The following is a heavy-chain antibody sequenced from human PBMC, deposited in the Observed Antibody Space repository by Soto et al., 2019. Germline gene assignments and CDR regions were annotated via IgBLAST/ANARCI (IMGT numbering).Heavy chain of an antibody. CDR1: GFTFSSYA. Sequence: GGSVRLSCAASGFTFSSYAMHWVRQAPGKGLEEVAVISYDGSNKYYADSVKGRFTISRDNSKNTLYLQMNSLRAEDTAVYYCARDHHDFWSGYYPPRGYYGMDVWGQGTTVTVSS. D-gene: IGHD3-3*01. CDR2: ISYDGSNK. V-gene: IGHV3-30-3*01. J-gene: IGHJ6*02. CDR3: ARDHHDFWSGYYPPRGYYGMDV.